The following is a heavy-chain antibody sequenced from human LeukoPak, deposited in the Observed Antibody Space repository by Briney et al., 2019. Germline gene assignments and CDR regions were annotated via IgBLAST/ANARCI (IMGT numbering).Heavy chain of an antibody. J-gene: IGHJ6*03. Sequence: SVKVSCKASGGTFSSYAISWVRQAPGQGLEWMGGIIPIFGTANYAQKFQGRVTITTDESTSTAYMELSSLRSEDTAVYYCARAMVKVSLARLGPAYYYMDVWGKGTTVTVSS. CDR1: GGTFSSYA. D-gene: IGHD5-18*01. CDR3: ARAMVKVSLARLGPAYYYMDV. CDR2: IIPIFGTA. V-gene: IGHV1-69*05.